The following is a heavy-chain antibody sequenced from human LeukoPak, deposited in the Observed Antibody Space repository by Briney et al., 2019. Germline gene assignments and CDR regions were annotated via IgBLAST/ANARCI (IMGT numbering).Heavy chain of an antibody. J-gene: IGHJ4*02. D-gene: IGHD2-8*01. Sequence: PSETLSLTCTVSGGSVSGGSYYWSWIRQPPGKGLEWIGYFYYTGSTNYNPSLKSRVTISVDTSKNQFSLRLSSVTAADTAVYYCASGQSLVSNGYWGQGILVTVSS. CDR1: GGSVSGGSYY. CDR2: FYYTGST. CDR3: ASGQSLVSNGY. V-gene: IGHV4-61*01.